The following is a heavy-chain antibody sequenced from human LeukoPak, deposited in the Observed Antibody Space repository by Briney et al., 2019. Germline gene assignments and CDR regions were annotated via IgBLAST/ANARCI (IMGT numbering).Heavy chain of an antibody. CDR1: GYTFTGYY. CDR2: INPNSGGT. D-gene: IGHD6-19*01. V-gene: IGHV1-2*02. Sequence: GASEVSCKASGYTFTGYYMHWVRQAPGQGLEWMGWINPNSGGTNYAQKFQGRVTMTRDTSISTAYMELSRLRSDDTAVYYCARTRPGIAVAGTRYFDYWGQGTLVTVSS. CDR3: ARTRPGIAVAGTRYFDY. J-gene: IGHJ4*02.